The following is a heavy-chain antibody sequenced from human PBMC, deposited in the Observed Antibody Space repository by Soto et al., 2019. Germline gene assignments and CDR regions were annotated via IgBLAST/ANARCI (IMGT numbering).Heavy chain of an antibody. Sequence: SETLSLTCTVSGGSISSSSYYWAWIRQPPGKGLEWIGEIYHSGSTNYNPSLKSRVTISVDKSKNQFSLKLSSVTAADTAVYYCARDQFGGRTRTPPGYWGQGTLVTVSS. CDR1: GGSISSSSYY. CDR3: ARDQFGGRTRTPPGY. V-gene: IGHV4-39*07. D-gene: IGHD1-26*01. J-gene: IGHJ4*02. CDR2: IYHSGST.